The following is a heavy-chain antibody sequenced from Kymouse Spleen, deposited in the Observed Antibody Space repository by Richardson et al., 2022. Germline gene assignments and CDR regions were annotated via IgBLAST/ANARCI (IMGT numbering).Heavy chain of an antibody. CDR3: AKDRGSSGWSLRDYYYYGMDV. D-gene: IGHD6-19*01. CDR2: ISWNSGSI. Sequence: EVQLVESGGGLVQPGRSLRLSCAASGFTFDDYAMHWVRQAPGKGLEWVSGISWNSGSIGYADSVKGRFTISRDNAKNSLYLQMNSLRAEDTALYYCAKDRGSSGWSLRDYYYYGMDVWGQGTTVTVSS. J-gene: IGHJ6*02. V-gene: IGHV3-9*01. CDR1: GFTFDDYA.